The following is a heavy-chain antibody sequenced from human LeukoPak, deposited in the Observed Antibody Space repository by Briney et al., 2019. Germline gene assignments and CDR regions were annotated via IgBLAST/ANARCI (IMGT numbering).Heavy chain of an antibody. CDR1: GFTFSSYA. CDR3: ARPTLLYDPVDY. V-gene: IGHV3-30-3*01. CDR2: ISYDGSDK. J-gene: IGHJ4*02. Sequence: GRSLRLSCAASGFTFSSYAMHWVRQAPGKGLESVAVISYDGSDKYYADSVKGRFTISRDNSKNTLYLQMNSLRPEDTAVYYCARPTLLYDPVDYWGQGTLVTVSS. D-gene: IGHD3-16*01.